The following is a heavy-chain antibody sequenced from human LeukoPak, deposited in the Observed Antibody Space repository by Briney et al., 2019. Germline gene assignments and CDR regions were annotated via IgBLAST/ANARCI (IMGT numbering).Heavy chain of an antibody. Sequence: GGSLRLSCATSGSNFDRYTIHWVRQAPGKGLEWVSLAGWAGGTTFYSDSVRGRFTISRDSGRKSVYLQMNSLTTDDTAFYFCAKELDTMFFDYWGQGALVTVSS. CDR3: AKELDTMFFDY. CDR1: GSNFDRYT. V-gene: IGHV3-43*01. J-gene: IGHJ4*02. CDR2: AGWAGGTT. D-gene: IGHD3-10*02.